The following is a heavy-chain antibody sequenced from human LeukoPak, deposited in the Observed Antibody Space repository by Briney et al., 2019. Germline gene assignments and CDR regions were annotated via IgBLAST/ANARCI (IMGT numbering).Heavy chain of an antibody. D-gene: IGHD6-19*01. J-gene: IGHJ5*02. CDR3: ARPKQWLVPESWFDP. V-gene: IGHV4-59*05. CDR2: IYYSGST. CDR1: GGSISSYY. Sequence: SETLSLTCTVSGGSISSYYWSWIRQPAGKGLEWIGSIYYSGSTYYNPSLKSRVTISVDTSKNQFSLKLSSVTAADTAVYYCARPKQWLVPESWFDPWGQGTLVTVSS.